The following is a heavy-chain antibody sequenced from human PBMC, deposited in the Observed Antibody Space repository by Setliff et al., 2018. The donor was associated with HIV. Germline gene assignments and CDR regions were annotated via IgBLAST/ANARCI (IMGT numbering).Heavy chain of an antibody. CDR1: GFTFSTYC. Sequence: QPGGSLRLSCAASGFTFSTYCMNWVRQAPGKGLEWVASIKPDGSDKHYADPVLGRFTISRGNPRNSLYLQMDSLRAEDTAFYYCARWRWEQSEFDHWGQGILVTVSS. CDR3: ARWRWEQSEFDH. D-gene: IGHD1-1*01. V-gene: IGHV3-7*03. CDR2: IKPDGSDK. J-gene: IGHJ4*02.